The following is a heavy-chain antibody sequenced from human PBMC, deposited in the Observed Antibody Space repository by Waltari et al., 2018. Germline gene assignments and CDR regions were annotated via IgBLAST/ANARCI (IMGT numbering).Heavy chain of an antibody. D-gene: IGHD6-19*01. Sequence: QVRLVQSGAEVKTPGASVKVSCKASGYTFNNYDINWVRQATGQGLEWMGWMNPNSDNTVYAQQFQGRVTMTRNTSTSTAYMELSSLRSEDSALYFCARGSSGWFRYNWFDSWGQGTLVTVSS. CDR3: ARGSSGWFRYNWFDS. J-gene: IGHJ5*01. CDR2: MNPNSDNT. V-gene: IGHV1-8*02. CDR1: GYTFNNYD.